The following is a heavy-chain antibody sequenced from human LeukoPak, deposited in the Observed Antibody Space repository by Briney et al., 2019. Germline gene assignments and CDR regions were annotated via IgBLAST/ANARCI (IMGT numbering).Heavy chain of an antibody. CDR2: ISAYNGNT. Sequence: ASVKVSCKASGYTFTSYGISWVRQAPGQGLEWMGWISAYNGNTNYAQKLQGRVTMTTDTSTGTAYMELRSLRSDDTAVYYCARDSRFVDGPAPAQYCSGGSCYYYYYGMDVWGQGTTVTVSS. CDR1: GYTFTSYG. J-gene: IGHJ6*02. CDR3: ARDSRFVDGPAPAQYCSGGSCYYYYYGMDV. V-gene: IGHV1-18*01. D-gene: IGHD2-15*01.